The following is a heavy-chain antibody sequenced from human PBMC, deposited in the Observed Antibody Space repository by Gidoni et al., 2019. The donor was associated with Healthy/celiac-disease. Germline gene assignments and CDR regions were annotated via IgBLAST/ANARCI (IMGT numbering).Heavy chain of an antibody. J-gene: IGHJ4*02. CDR3: TRAVGGWLQSPGY. CDR1: GFTFGDYA. Sequence: EVQLVESGGGLVKPGRSLRLSCTASGFTFGDYAMSWFRQAPGKGLEWVGFIRSKAYGGTTEYAASVKGRFTISRDDSKSIAYLQMNSLKTEDTAVYYCTRAVGGWLQSPGYWGQGTLVTVSS. D-gene: IGHD5-12*01. V-gene: IGHV3-49*05. CDR2: IRSKAYGGTT.